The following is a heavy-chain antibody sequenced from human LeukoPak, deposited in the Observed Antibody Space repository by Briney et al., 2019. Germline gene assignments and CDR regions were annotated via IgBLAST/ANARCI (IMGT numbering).Heavy chain of an antibody. CDR3: AKHSGYSFGG. Sequence: SETLSLTCVVFGGSISSDNWWSWVRQPPGKGLEWIGEIYRSGSANYNPSLKSRVTISMDKSKNQVSLTLSSVTAADTATYFCAKHSGYSFGGWGQGTLVTVSS. CDR1: GGSISSDNW. J-gene: IGHJ4*02. CDR2: IYRSGSA. D-gene: IGHD5-18*01. V-gene: IGHV4/OR15-8*01.